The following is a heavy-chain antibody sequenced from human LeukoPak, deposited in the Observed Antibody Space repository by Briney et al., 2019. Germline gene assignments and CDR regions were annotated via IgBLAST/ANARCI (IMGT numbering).Heavy chain of an antibody. CDR2: INPNSGGT. CDR3: ARDVVVKYSSSSYPFDY. V-gene: IGHV1-2*02. CDR1: GYTFTGYY. Sequence: GASVKVSCEASGYTFTGYYMHWVRQAPGQGLEWMGWINPNSGGTNYAQKFQGRVTMTRDTSISTAYMELSRLRSDDTAVYYCARDVVVKYSSSSYPFDYWGQGTLVTVSS. D-gene: IGHD6-6*01. J-gene: IGHJ4*02.